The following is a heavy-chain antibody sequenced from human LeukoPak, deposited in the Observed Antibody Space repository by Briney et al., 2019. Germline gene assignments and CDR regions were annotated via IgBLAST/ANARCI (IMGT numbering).Heavy chain of an antibody. V-gene: IGHV3-30*18. CDR3: AKTGQQLERRSSFDY. CDR1: GFTFSSYA. Sequence: PGGSLRLSCAASGFTFSSYAIHWVRQAPGKGLGWVAVISYDGSNKYYADSVKGRFTISRDNSKNTLYLQMNSLRAEDTAVYYCAKTGQQLERRSSFDYWGQGTLVTVSS. CDR2: ISYDGSNK. J-gene: IGHJ4*02. D-gene: IGHD1-1*01.